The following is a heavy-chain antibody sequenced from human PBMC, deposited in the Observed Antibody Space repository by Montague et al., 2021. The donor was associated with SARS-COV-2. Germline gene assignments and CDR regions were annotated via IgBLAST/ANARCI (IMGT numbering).Heavy chain of an antibody. Sequence: SETLSLTCTVSGGSISSHFWSWIWKPPGKGMERIGITNYSGGTNSNSSXXSRVTVSVDTTKNQYSLKVTSVTAADTAAYYCARATTVRGAVNWFDPWGQGTQVIVSS. V-gene: IGHV4-59*11. J-gene: IGHJ5*02. CDR3: ARATTVRGAVNWFDP. CDR2: TNYSGGT. CDR1: GGSISSHF. D-gene: IGHD1-14*01.